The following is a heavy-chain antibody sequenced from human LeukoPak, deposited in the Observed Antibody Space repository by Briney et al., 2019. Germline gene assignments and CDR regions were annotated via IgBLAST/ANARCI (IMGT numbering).Heavy chain of an antibody. CDR2: INHSGST. Sequence: SETLSLTCAVYGGSFSGYYWSWIRQPPGKGLEWIGEINHSGSTNYNPSLRSRVTISVDTSKNQFSLKLSSVTAADTAVYYCAREWHHVFDYWGQGNLVTVSS. CDR3: AREWHHVFDY. CDR1: GGSFSGYY. J-gene: IGHJ4*02. D-gene: IGHD5-12*01. V-gene: IGHV4-34*01.